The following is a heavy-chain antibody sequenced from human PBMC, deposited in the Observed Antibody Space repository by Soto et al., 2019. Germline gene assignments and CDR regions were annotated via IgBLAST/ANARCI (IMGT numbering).Heavy chain of an antibody. CDR2: IYYSGST. D-gene: IGHD4-17*01. J-gene: IGHJ4*02. CDR1: GDSGGFISSSSYH. Sequence: SEALSRTCTVSGDSGGFISSSSYHWGWIRQPPGKGLEWIGNIYYSGSTYYNPSLKSRVTISGDTSKNQFSLRLTSVTAADTAVYYCARHPPYGPLDYWGQGTLVTVSS. CDR3: ARHPPYGPLDY. V-gene: IGHV4-39*01.